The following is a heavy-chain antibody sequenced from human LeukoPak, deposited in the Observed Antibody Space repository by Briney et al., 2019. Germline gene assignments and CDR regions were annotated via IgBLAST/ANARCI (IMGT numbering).Heavy chain of an antibody. J-gene: IGHJ4*02. CDR3: ARVLGYCSSTSCYNPPDY. D-gene: IGHD2-2*02. CDR1: GYTFTGYY. V-gene: IGHV1-2*02. Sequence: GASVKVSCKASGYTFTGYYMHWVRQVPGQGLEWMGWINPNSGGTNYAQKFQGRVTMTRDTSISTAYMELSRLRSDDTAVYYCARVLGYCSSTSCYNPPDYWGQGTLVTVSS. CDR2: INPNSGGT.